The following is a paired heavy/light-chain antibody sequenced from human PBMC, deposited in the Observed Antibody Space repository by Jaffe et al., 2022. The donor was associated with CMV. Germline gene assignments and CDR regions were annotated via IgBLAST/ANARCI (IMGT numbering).Heavy chain of an antibody. CDR2: INSDGSST. CDR1: GFTFSSYW. CDR3: ASSPPPNPRYGDYADYYYMDV. V-gene: IGHV3-74*01. J-gene: IGHJ6*03. Sequence: EVQLVESGGGLVQPGGSLRLSCAASGFTFSSYWMHWVRQAPGKGLVWVSRINSDGSSTSYADSVKGRFTISRDNAKNTLYLQMNSLRAEDTAVYYCASSPPPNPRYGDYADYYYMDVWGKGTTVTVSS. D-gene: IGHD4-17*01.
Light chain of an antibody. Sequence: QSVLTQPPSASGTPGQRVTISCSGSSSNIGSNYVYWYQQLPGTAPKLLIYRNNQRPSGVPDRFSGSKSGTSASLAISGLRSEDEADYYCAAWDDSLLWVFGGGTKLTVL. J-gene: IGLJ3*02. CDR1: SSNIGSNY. V-gene: IGLV1-47*01. CDR2: RNN. CDR3: AAWDDSLLWV.